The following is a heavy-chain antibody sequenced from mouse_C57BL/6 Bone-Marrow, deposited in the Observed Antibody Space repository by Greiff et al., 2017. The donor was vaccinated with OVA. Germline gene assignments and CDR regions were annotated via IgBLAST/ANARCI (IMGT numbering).Heavy chain of an antibody. V-gene: IGHV6-6*01. D-gene: IGHD2-3*01. J-gene: IGHJ2*01. CDR1: GFTFSDAW. CDR2: IRNKANNHAT. CDR3: TRRMGRNYFDY. Sequence: EVKLQESGGGLVQPGGSMKLSCAASGFTFSDAWMDWVRQSPEKGLEWVAEIRNKANNHATYYAESVKGRFTISRDDSKSSVYLQMNSLRAEDTGIYYCTRRMGRNYFDYWGQGTTLTVSS.